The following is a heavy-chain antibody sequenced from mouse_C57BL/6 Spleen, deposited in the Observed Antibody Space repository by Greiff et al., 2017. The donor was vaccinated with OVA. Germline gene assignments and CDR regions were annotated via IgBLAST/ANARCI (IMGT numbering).Heavy chain of an antibody. Sequence: VQLQQSGPELVKPGASVKISCKASGYSFTSYYIHWVKQRPGQGLEWIGWIYPGSGNTKYNEKFKGKATLTADTSSSTAYMQLSSLTSEDSAVYYCARTHYGSSYLYFDVWGTGTTVTVSS. CDR3: ARTHYGSSYLYFDV. D-gene: IGHD1-1*01. J-gene: IGHJ1*03. CDR1: GYSFTSYY. V-gene: IGHV1-66*01. CDR2: IYPGSGNT.